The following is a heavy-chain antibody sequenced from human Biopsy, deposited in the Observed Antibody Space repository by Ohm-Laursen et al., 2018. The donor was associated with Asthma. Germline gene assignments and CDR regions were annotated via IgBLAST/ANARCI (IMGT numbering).Heavy chain of an antibody. CDR2: IYYSGST. CDR1: GGSVSSGSYY. J-gene: IGHJ4*02. Sequence: SETLSLTCTVSGGSVSSGSYYWSWIRQPPGKGLEWIGYIYYSGSTNYNPSLKSRVTISVDTSKNQFSLKLSSVTAADTVVYYCARERAGYYGSGSYLGYWGQGTLVTVSS. CDR3: ARERAGYYGSGSYLGY. D-gene: IGHD3-10*01. V-gene: IGHV4-61*01.